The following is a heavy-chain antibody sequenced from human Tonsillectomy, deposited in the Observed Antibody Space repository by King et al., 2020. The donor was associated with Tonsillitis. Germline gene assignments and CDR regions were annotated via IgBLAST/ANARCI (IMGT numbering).Heavy chain of an antibody. CDR2: ISYDGSHT. CDR3: AGESDADWGYSAEDFHH. CDR1: GFTFSTFG. D-gene: IGHD7-27*01. V-gene: IGHV3-30*04. J-gene: IGHJ1*01. Sequence: VQLVESGGGVVQPGRSLRLSCAASGFTFSTFGLHWVRQAPGKGLEWVAVISYDGSHTYYSDSVKGRFTISRDNSKNTLYLQMSGLRLEEPAVYYCAGESDADWGYSAEDFHHWGQGTLVTVSS.